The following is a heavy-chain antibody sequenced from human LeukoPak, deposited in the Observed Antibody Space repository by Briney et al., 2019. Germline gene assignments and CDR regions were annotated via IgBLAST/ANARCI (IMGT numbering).Heavy chain of an antibody. CDR1: GYSFTDHW. CDR3: AGRVGSSWAFDM. Sequence: GESLKISCKGSGYSFTDHWITWVRQTPGKGLEWMGVIFPGDSDTRYSPSFQGQVTISADKSISTAYLQWSSLKASDSAMYYCAGRVGSSWAFDMWGQGTMVTVSS. V-gene: IGHV5-51*01. D-gene: IGHD6-13*01. J-gene: IGHJ3*02. CDR2: IFPGDSDT.